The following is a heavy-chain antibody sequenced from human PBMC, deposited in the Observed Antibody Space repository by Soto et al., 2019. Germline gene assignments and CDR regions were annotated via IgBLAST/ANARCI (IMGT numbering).Heavy chain of an antibody. J-gene: IGHJ6*02. V-gene: IGHV1-2*04. CDR1: GYTFTGYY. CDR2: INPNSGGT. CDR3: ARCIAARQCYYGMDV. Sequence: GASVKVSCKASGYTFTGYYMHWVRQAPGQGLEWMGWINPNSGGTNYAQKFQGWVTMTRDTSISTAYMELSRLRSDDTAVYYCARCIAARQCYYGMDVWGQGTTVTVSS. D-gene: IGHD6-6*01.